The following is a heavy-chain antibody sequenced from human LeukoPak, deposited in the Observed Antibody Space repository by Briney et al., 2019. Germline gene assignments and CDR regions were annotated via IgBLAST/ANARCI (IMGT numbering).Heavy chain of an antibody. D-gene: IGHD2-15*01. Sequence: PSETLSLTCTVSGGSICSSLYYWGWLRQPPGKGLEWIGSIYYTGSTYYNPSLKSRVTISVDTSKNQFSLKLTSVTAADTAMYYCARDCSGGSCFSGPFEYWGQGSLVTVSS. J-gene: IGHJ4*02. CDR1: GGSICSSLYY. CDR2: IYYTGST. V-gene: IGHV4-39*02. CDR3: ARDCSGGSCFSGPFEY.